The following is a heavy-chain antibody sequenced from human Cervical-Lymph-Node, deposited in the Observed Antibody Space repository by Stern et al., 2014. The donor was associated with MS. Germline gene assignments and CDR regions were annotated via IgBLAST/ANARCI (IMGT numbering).Heavy chain of an antibody. Sequence: VQLVESGAEVKKPGSSVKVSCKASGGTFTSHTFIWVRQAPGQGLELMGGVVPILRTADYAQTLQGRLTITADESTSTVYMELSSLTSEDTALYRCASGLAEAYYYYYGMDVWGQGTTVTV. CDR2: VVPILRTA. D-gene: IGHD6-13*01. J-gene: IGHJ6*02. V-gene: IGHV1-69*19. CDR3: ASGLAEAYYYYYGMDV. CDR1: GGTFTSHT.